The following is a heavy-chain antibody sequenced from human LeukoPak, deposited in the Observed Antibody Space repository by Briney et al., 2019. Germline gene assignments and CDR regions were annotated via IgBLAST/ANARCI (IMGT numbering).Heavy chain of an antibody. CDR1: GYSISSGYY. V-gene: IGHV4-38-2*02. D-gene: IGHD6-19*01. CDR2: IYYSGST. CDR3: ARLGPAYSSGWLDAFDI. Sequence: SETLSLTCTVSGYSISSGYYWGWIRQPPGKGLEWIGSIYYSGSTYYNPSLKSRVTISVDTSKNQFSLKLSSVTAADTAVYYCARLGPAYSSGWLDAFDIWGQGTMVTVSS. J-gene: IGHJ3*02.